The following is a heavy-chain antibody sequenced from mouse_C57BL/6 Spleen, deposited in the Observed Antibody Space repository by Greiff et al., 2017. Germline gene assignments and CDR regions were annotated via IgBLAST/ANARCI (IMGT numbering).Heavy chain of an antibody. J-gene: IGHJ4*01. Sequence: QVQLKQSGPGLVAPSPSLSITCTVSGFSLTSYGVHWVRQPPGQGLEWLVVIWSDGSTTYNSALKSRLSISKDNSKSQVFLKMNSLQTDDTAMYYCARQNWDGYAMDYWGQGTSVTVSS. CDR3: ARQNWDGYAMDY. CDR2: IWSDGST. V-gene: IGHV2-6-1*01. CDR1: GFSLTSYG. D-gene: IGHD4-1*01.